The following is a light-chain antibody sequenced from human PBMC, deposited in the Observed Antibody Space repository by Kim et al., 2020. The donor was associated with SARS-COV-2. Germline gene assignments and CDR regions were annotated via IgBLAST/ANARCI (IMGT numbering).Light chain of an antibody. CDR1: SSDVGSYNL. V-gene: IGLV2-23*02. J-gene: IGLJ2*01. CDR2: EVS. Sequence: QSITISCTGTSSDVGSYNLVSWYQQHPGKAPKLMIYEVSKRPSGVSNRFSGSKSGNTASLTISGLQAEDEADYYCCSYAGSSTYVVFGGGTQLPVL. CDR3: CSYAGSSTYVV.